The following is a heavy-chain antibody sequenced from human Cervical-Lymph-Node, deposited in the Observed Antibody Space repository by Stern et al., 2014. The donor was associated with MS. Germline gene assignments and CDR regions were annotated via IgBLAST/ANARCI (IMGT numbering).Heavy chain of an antibody. V-gene: IGHV4-59*01. CDR2: VHSSETS. D-gene: IGHD6-19*01. J-gene: IGHJ5*02. CDR3: ARWSGWTDGFDA. CDR1: GPSITDYY. Sequence: ESGPGLVKPSETLSLTCTVSGPSITDYYWNWVRQPPGKGLEWIGYVHSSETSRYNPSLHSRVTTSIDTSKNQFSLKVTSVTAADTAVYFCARWSGWTDGFDAWGQGTLVTVSS.